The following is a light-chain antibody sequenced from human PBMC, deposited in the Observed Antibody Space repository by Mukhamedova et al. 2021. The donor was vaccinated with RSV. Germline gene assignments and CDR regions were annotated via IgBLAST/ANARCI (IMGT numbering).Light chain of an antibody. CDR3: HQTYITPFT. Sequence: APTLLIYAASNLQTGVPSRFSGRKSGTDFNFTVTSLQPEDFANYFCHQTYITPFTFGPGTKVNVE. J-gene: IGKJ3*01. V-gene: IGKV1-39*01. CDR2: AAS.